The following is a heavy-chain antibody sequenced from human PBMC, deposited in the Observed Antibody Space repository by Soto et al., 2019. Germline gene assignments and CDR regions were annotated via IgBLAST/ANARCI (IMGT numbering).Heavy chain of an antibody. J-gene: IGHJ5*02. Sequence: GGSLRLSCAASGFMFSDYAMDWVRQAPGKGLEWVSYISSSSSYTNYADSVKGRFTISRDNAKNSLYLQMNSLRAEDTAVYYCARDRSVTMVRGVIITFDPWGQGTLVTVSS. CDR1: GFMFSDYA. D-gene: IGHD3-10*01. V-gene: IGHV3-11*06. CDR2: ISSSSSYT. CDR3: ARDRSVTMVRGVIITFDP.